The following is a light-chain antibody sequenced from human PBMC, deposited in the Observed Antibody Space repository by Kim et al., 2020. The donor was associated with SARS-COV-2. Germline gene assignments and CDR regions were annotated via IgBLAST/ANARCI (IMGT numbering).Light chain of an antibody. V-gene: IGKV3-15*01. CDR2: GAS. J-gene: IGKJ4*01. Sequence: EIVMTQSPATLSVSPGERATLSCRASQSVSGNLAWYQQRPGQAPRLLIYGASTRATGIPARFSGSGSGTEFTLTISRMHSEDFAVYYCQQYNNSPPLTFGGGTKVDIK. CDR3: QQYNNSPPLT. CDR1: QSVSGN.